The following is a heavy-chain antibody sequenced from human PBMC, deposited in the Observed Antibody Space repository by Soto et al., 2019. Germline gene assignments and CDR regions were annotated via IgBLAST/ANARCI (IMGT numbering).Heavy chain of an antibody. CDR1: GGPIIRGGYY. D-gene: IGHD5-18*01. CDR3: ARDRLMATAGTARHYFGLDV. CDR2: IYYSGNT. V-gene: IGHV4-31*03. Sequence: KTSETLSLTCTVSGGPIIRGGYYWIWVRQNPRRGLEWIGNIYYSGNTYYNPSLKSRLTISVDTSKNQFSLNLSSVTAADTAVYYCARDRLMATAGTARHYFGLDVWGQGTTVTV. J-gene: IGHJ6*02.